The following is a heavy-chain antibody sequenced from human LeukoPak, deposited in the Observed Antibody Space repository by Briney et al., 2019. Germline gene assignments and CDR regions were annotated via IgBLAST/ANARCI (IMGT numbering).Heavy chain of an antibody. CDR3: AREAISTTVVTPMDY. V-gene: IGHV4-34*01. CDR1: GGSFSGYY. CDR2: INHSGST. J-gene: IGHJ4*02. Sequence: SETLSLTCAVYGGSFSGYYWSWIRQPPGKGLEWIGEINHSGSTNYNPSLKSRVTISVDTSKNQFSLKLSSVTAVDTAVYYCAREAISTTVVTPMDYWGQGTLVTVSS. D-gene: IGHD4-23*01.